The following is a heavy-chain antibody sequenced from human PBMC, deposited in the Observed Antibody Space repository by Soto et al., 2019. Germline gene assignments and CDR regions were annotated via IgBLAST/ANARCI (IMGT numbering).Heavy chain of an antibody. J-gene: IGHJ3*02. CDR2: IKQEGSEK. CDR3: ARDGYSAGFDI. CDR1: GFTFSSYY. V-gene: IGHV3-7*01. D-gene: IGHD5-18*01. Sequence: EVQLVESGGGLVQPGGSLRLSCAASGFTFSSYYMSWVRQPPGKGLEWVANIKQEGSEKYYVDSVKGRFTISRDNAENSLYLQMNSLRAEDTAVYHCARDGYSAGFDIWGQGTMVTVSS.